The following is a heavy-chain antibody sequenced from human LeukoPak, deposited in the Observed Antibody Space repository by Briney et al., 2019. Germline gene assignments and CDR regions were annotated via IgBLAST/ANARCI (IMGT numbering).Heavy chain of an antibody. CDR1: GGAFSSYC. J-gene: IGHJ5*01. D-gene: IGHD4-17*01. V-gene: IGHV4-4*07. Sequence: AETLSLSCTASGGAFSSYCRHWVRQPPGKGLEWIARIFYSESIKYYPSLMSGGTTSLDKPTKKFLYQLRYVLAADQAAYYCARRMEGDYGNWFDYWGQGTLVTVSS. CDR2: IFYSESI. CDR3: ARRMEGDYGNWFDY.